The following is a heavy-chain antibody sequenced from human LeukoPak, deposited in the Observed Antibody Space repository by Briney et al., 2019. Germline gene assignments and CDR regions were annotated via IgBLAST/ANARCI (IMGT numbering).Heavy chain of an antibody. Sequence: GGSLRLSCAPSGFTFSSYWMHWVRQAPGKGLVWVSRINTDGSTITYADSVKGRFTVSRDNPKNTIFLQMNTLRADDTAVYFCATDPATVGVTTRDYWGQGTPVTVSS. CDR3: ATDPATVGVTTRDY. D-gene: IGHD1-26*01. CDR2: INTDGSTI. CDR1: GFTFSSYW. J-gene: IGHJ4*02. V-gene: IGHV3-74*01.